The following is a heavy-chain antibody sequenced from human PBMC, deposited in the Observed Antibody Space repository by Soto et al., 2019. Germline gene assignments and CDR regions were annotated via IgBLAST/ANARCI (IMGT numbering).Heavy chain of an antibody. D-gene: IGHD2-21*01. J-gene: IGHJ6*02. CDR2: IRKSSDYI. CDR3: ARDEVCDGWCVYYGMDV. CDR1: VFTVSTYT. V-gene: IGHV3-21*01. Sequence: GTLTLACAASVFTVSTYTMNWVRQGPGKGLEWVSSIRKSSDYIYYADTVRGRFTISRHDAKTVLSLKINSLRAEDTAIDYCARDEVCDGWCVYYGMDVWGQGTTVTVSS.